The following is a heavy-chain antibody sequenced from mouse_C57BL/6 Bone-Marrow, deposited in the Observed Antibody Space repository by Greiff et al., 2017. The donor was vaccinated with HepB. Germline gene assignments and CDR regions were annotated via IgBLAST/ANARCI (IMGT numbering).Heavy chain of an antibody. D-gene: IGHD2-5*01. CDR2: ISYSGST. Sequence: EVKLVESGPGMVKPSQSLSLTCTVTGYSITSGYDWHWIRHFPGNKLEWMGYISYSGSTNYNPSLKSRISITHDTSKNHFFLKLNSVTTEDTATYYCARAFYSNWAMDYWGQGTSVTVSS. CDR1: GYSITSGYD. CDR3: ARAFYSNWAMDY. V-gene: IGHV3-1*01. J-gene: IGHJ4*01.